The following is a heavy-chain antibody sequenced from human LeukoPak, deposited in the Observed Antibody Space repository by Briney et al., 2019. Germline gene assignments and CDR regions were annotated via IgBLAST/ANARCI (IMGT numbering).Heavy chain of an antibody. D-gene: IGHD4-23*01. CDR2: ISWNSGSI. V-gene: IGHV3-9*01. CDR3: ARGATMATRHLDY. Sequence: GGSLRLSCAASGFTFDDYAMHWVRQAPGKGLEWVSGISWNSGSIGYADSVKGRFTISRDNAKNSLYLQMNSLRVEDTAVYYCARGATMATRHLDYWGQGTLVTVSS. J-gene: IGHJ4*02. CDR1: GFTFDDYA.